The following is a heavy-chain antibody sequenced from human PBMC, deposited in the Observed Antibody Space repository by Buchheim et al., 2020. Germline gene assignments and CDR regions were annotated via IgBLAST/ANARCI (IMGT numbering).Heavy chain of an antibody. CDR1: GFTFSRFA. V-gene: IGHV3-21*06. CDR2: ISSSTSYI. Sequence: EVQLLESGGGLVQPGGSLRLFCAASGFTFSRFAMNWVRQAPGKGLEWVSVISSSTSYINYADSVRGRFTISRDNAKNSLFLNINSLRAEDTAVYYCASGSVGAVDSNDAFDFWGQGT. J-gene: IGHJ3*01. CDR3: ASGSVGAVDSNDAFDF. D-gene: IGHD2-2*01.